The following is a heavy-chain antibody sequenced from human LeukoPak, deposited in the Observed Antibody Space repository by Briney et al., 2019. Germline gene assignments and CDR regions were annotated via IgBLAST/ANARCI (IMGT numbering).Heavy chain of an antibody. CDR1: GFTFSSYA. V-gene: IGHV3-23*01. J-gene: IGHJ4*02. D-gene: IGHD3-22*01. CDR3: ASSYYYDSSGY. Sequence: GGSLRLSCAASGFTFSSYAMSWVRQAPGKGLEWVSAISGSGGSTYYADSVKGRFTISRDNSKNTLYLQMNSLRAEDTAGYYCASSYYYDSSGYWGQGTLVTVSS. CDR2: ISGSGGST.